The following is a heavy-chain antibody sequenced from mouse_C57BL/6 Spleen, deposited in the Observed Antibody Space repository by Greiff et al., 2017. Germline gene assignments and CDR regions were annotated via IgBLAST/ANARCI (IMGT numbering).Heavy chain of an antibody. Sequence: EFQLQQSGPELVKPGASVKMSCKVSGYTFTDYNMHWVQQSHGKSLEWIGYIIPNNGGTSYNQKFQGKATLTVNKSSSTAYIELRSLTSEASAVYYCTRKDYAMDYWGQGSSVTVSS. V-gene: IGHV1-22*01. CDR3: TRKDYAMDY. J-gene: IGHJ4*01. CDR1: GYTFTDYN. CDR2: IIPNNGGT.